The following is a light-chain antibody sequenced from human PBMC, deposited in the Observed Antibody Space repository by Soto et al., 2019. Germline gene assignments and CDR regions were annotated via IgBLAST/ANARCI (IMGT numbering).Light chain of an antibody. CDR2: GAS. Sequence: EIGLTQSPGTLSLSPGERATLSCMASQSVTSVYLAWYQQKPGEAPRLLIYGASSRATGIPDRFSGSGSGTDFTLTISRLEPEDFSLYSCQRNGTSPLTFDGGTKVDIQ. V-gene: IGKV3-20*01. J-gene: IGKJ4*01. CDR1: QSVTSVY. CDR3: QRNGTSPLT.